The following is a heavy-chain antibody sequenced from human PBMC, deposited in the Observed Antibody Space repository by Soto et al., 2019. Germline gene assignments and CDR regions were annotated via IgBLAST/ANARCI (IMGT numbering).Heavy chain of an antibody. CDR3: AGFIAEAGRQIYYYYYGMDV. J-gene: IGHJ6*02. CDR2: IYYSGST. V-gene: IGHV4-59*01. Sequence: PSETLSLTCTVSGGSISSYYWSWIRQPPGKGLEWIGYIYYSGSTNYNPSLKSRVTISVDTSKNQFSLKLSSVTAADTAVYYCAGFIAEAGRQIYYYYYGMDVCGQGTTVTVSS. D-gene: IGHD6-13*01. CDR1: GGSISSYY.